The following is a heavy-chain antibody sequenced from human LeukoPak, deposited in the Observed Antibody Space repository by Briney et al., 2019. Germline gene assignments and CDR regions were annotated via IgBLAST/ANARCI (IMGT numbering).Heavy chain of an antibody. CDR2: ISWNSGSI. Sequence: GGSLRLSCAASGFTFDDYAIYWVRQAPGKGLEWVSGISWNSGSIGYADSVKGRFTISRDNAKNSLYLQMNSLRAEDTALYYCAKAIRGYFYYHGMDVWGQGTTVTVSS. V-gene: IGHV3-9*01. CDR1: GFTFDDYA. CDR3: AKAIRGYFYYHGMDV. J-gene: IGHJ6*02. D-gene: IGHD3-3*01.